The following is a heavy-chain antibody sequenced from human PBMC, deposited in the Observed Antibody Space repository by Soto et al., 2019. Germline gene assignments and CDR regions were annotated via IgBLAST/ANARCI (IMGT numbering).Heavy chain of an antibody. Sequence: SVKVSCKASGGTFSSYAISWVRQAPGQGLEWMGGIIPIFGTANYAQKFQGRVTITADESTSTAYMELSSLRSEDTAVYYCARDRSLEEFDAFDIWGQGTMVTVSS. CDR3: ARDRSLEEFDAFDI. D-gene: IGHD3-10*01. V-gene: IGHV1-69*13. J-gene: IGHJ3*02. CDR2: IIPIFGTA. CDR1: GGTFSSYA.